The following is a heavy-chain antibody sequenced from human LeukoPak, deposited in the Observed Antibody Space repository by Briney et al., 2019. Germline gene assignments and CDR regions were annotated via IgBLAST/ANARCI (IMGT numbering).Heavy chain of an antibody. CDR3: ARQGSMTRGGYWLDP. Sequence: PSETLSLTCTVSGASINTSNFYWAWIRQPPGKGLESIGNIYYTGRTYSNASLNSRVTISVDTFKNQFSLKLTSVTAADTAVYYCARQGSMTRGGYWLDPWGQGTLVIVSS. D-gene: IGHD3-10*01. CDR1: GASINTSNFY. V-gene: IGHV4-39*01. CDR2: IYYTGRT. J-gene: IGHJ5*02.